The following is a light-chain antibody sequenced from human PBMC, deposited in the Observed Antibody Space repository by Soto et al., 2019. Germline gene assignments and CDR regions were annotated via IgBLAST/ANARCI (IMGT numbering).Light chain of an antibody. CDR1: QHVTTTY. CDR2: GAS. J-gene: IGKJ4*01. V-gene: IGKV3-20*01. Sequence: VLTQSPATLSLSPGERSTLSCTASQHVTTTYISWYQQKFGQAPRLLIYGASTRATGTPDRFTGGGFGTDFTLTIRRVEPEDFAVYYCQQYDSSFTFGGGTKVEMK. CDR3: QQYDSSFT.